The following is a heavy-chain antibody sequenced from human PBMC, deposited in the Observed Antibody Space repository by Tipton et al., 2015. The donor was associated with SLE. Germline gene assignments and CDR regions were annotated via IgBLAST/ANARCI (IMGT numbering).Heavy chain of an antibody. Sequence: GLVKPSQTLSLTCTVSGDTISDHYWSWIRQPPGKGLEWIGYISYSGSTNYSPSLKSRVTISLDTSKTQFSLKLSSVTAADTAVYYCAREGVMQSSELRAFDIWGQGTMVTVSS. CDR2: ISYSGST. J-gene: IGHJ3*02. CDR1: GDTISDHY. V-gene: IGHV4-59*11. CDR3: AREGVMQSSELRAFDI. D-gene: IGHD3-16*01.